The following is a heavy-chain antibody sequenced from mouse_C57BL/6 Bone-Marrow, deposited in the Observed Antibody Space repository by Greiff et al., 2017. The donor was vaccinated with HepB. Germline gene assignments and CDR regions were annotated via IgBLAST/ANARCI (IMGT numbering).Heavy chain of an antibody. D-gene: IGHD1-1*01. CDR1: GFTFSDFY. J-gene: IGHJ4*01. Sequence: EVQVVESGGGLVQSGRSLRLSCATSGFTFSDFYMEWVRQAPGKGLEWIAASRNKANDYTTEYSASVKGRFIVSRDTSQSILYLQMNALRAEDTALYYCARDHYYGGPAMDYWGQGTSVTVSS. CDR3: ARDHYYGGPAMDY. V-gene: IGHV7-1*01. CDR2: SRNKANDYTT.